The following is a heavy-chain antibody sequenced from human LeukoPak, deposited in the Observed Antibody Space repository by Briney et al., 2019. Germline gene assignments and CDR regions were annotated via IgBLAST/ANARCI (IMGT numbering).Heavy chain of an antibody. V-gene: IGHV4-39*07. Sequence: PSETLSLTCTVSGGSITSANYYWNWIRQPPGKGLEWIGSIYYSGSTYYNPSLKSRVTISVDTSKNQFSLKLSSVTAADTAVYYCARDTTFKGFDYWGQGTLVTVSS. CDR2: IYYSGST. D-gene: IGHD1-1*01. J-gene: IGHJ4*02. CDR3: ARDTTFKGFDY. CDR1: GGSITSANYY.